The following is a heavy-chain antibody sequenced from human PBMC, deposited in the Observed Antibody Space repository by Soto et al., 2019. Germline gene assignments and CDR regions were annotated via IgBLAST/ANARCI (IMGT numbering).Heavy chain of an antibody. J-gene: IGHJ5*02. CDR2: IIPILGIA. V-gene: IGHV1-69*08. CDR1: GGTFSSYT. D-gene: IGHD4-17*01. Sequence: QVQLVQSGAEVKQPGSSVKVSSKASGGTFSSYTISWVRQAPGQGLEWMGRIIPILGIANYAQKFQGRGTITADKSTSTAYMDLSSLRSEDTAVYYCARDDPHCGGLRGSWFDPWVQGTLVTVSS. CDR3: ARDDPHCGGLRGSWFDP.